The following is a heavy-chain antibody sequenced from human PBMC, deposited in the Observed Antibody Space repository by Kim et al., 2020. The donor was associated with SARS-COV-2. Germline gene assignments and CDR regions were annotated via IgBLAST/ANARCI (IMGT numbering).Heavy chain of an antibody. V-gene: IGHV6-1*01. CDR2: TYYRSKWYN. D-gene: IGHD3-10*01. CDR1: GDSVSSNSAA. J-gene: IGHJ2*01. CDR3: ARCLWFGEFYWHFDL. Sequence: SQTLSLSCAISGDSVSSNSAAWNWVRQSPSRGLEWLGRTYYRSKWYNDHAVSVKSRITINSDTSKNQFSLQLNSVTPEDTAVYYCARCLWFGEFYWHFDLWGRGTLVTVSS.